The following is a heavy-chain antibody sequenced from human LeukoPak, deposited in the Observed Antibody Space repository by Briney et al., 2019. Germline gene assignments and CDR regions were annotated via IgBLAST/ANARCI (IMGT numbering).Heavy chain of an antibody. V-gene: IGHV3-53*01. CDR2: LYSAGAT. CDR1: GFTVASNY. D-gene: IGHD2-15*01. Sequence: GGSLRLSCAASGFTVASNYMTWVRQAPEKGLEWVSILYSAGATYYADSVRGRFTITRDTSEHTLNLQMNSLRADHTAIYYCASGEVGVRKFYSDPFHHWGQGTLVTVSS. CDR3: ASGEVGVRKFYSDPFHH. J-gene: IGHJ4*02.